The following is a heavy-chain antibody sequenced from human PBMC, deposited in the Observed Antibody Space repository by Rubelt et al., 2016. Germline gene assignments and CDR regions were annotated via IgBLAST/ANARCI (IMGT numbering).Heavy chain of an antibody. CDR1: GGSISSYD. D-gene: IGHD4-17*01. J-gene: IGHJ4*02. CDR3: ASETVYFDN. Sequence: QVQLQESGPGLVKPSETLSLTCTVSGGSISSYDWSWIRQPPGKGPEWIGYVYYTGSTHYNPSLKSRVTISADRSKNQLSLKLSTVTGADTAVYYCASETVYFDNWGQGTLVTVSS. V-gene: IGHV4-59*01. CDR2: VYYTGST.